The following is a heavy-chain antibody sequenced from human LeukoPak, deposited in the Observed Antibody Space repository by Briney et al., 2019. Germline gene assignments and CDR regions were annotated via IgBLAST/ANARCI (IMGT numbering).Heavy chain of an antibody. Sequence: ASVKVSCKASGYTFTSYYMHWVRQAPGQGLEWMGWINPHSGGTNYAQKFQGRVTMTRDTSISTAYMELSRLRSDDTAVYYCAASADGTPRDAFDIWGQGTMVTVSS. J-gene: IGHJ3*02. V-gene: IGHV1-2*02. D-gene: IGHD2-15*01. CDR2: INPHSGGT. CDR3: AASADGTPRDAFDI. CDR1: GYTFTSYY.